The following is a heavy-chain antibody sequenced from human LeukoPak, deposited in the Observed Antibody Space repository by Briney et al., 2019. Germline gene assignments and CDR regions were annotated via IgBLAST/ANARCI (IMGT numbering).Heavy chain of an antibody. J-gene: IGHJ3*01. Sequence: GGSLRLSCAASGFTFSSYGMHWVRQAPGKGLEWVAVIWYDGSNKYYADSVKGRFTISRDNSKNTLYLQMNSLRAGGTAVYYCARGLTYYYAGSAYPADAFDLWGQGTMVTVSS. CDR1: GFTFSSYG. CDR2: IWYDGSNK. D-gene: IGHD3-22*01. CDR3: ARGLTYYYAGSAYPADAFDL. V-gene: IGHV3-33*01.